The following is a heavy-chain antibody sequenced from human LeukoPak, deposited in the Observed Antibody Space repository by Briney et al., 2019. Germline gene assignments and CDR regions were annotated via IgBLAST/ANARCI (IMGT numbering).Heavy chain of an antibody. J-gene: IGHJ4*02. CDR3: ASFIRGRSISGEFDY. CDR1: GFTFSNYS. CDR2: ISSSSSYI. V-gene: IGHV3-21*01. Sequence: GGSLRLSCAASGFTFSNYSMNWVRQAPGKGLEWVSSISSSSSYIYYADSVKGRFTISRDNTKNSLYLQMNSLRAEDTAVYYCASFIRGRSISGEFDYWGQGTLVTVSS. D-gene: IGHD3-16*01.